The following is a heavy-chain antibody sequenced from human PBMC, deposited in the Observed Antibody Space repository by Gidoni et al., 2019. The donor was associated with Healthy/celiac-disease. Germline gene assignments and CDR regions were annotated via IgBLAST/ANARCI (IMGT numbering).Heavy chain of an antibody. J-gene: IGHJ4*02. CDR2: IDWDDDK. CDR3: ARIIAGSGSFWGFDY. Sequence: QVTLRESGPALVKPTQTLTLTCTFSGFSLRTSGMCVSWIRQPPGKALEWLARIDWDDDKYYSTSLKTRLTISKDTSKNQVVLTMTNMDPVDTATYYCARIIAGSGSFWGFDYWGQGTLVTVSS. V-gene: IGHV2-70*15. D-gene: IGHD3-10*01. CDR1: GFSLRTSGMC.